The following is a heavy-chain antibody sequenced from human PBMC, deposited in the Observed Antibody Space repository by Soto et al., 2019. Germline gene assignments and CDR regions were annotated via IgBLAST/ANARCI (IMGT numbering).Heavy chain of an antibody. CDR1: GFTFSSYW. CDR2: INSDGSST. V-gene: IGHV3-74*01. D-gene: IGHD6-13*01. CDR3: ARGVTRVYGMDV. Sequence: PGGSLRLSCAASGFTFSSYWMHWVRQAPGKGLVWVSRINSDGSSTSYADSVKGRFTISRDNAKNTLYLQMSSLRAEDTAVYYCARGVTRVYGMDVWGQGTTVTVSS. J-gene: IGHJ6*02.